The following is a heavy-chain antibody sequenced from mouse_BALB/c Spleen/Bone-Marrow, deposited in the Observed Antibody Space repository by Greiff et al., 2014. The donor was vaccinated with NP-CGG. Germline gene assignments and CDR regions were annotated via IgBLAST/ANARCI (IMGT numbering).Heavy chain of an antibody. CDR3: ARITTATGAMDY. J-gene: IGHJ4*01. D-gene: IGHD1-2*01. CDR1: GFSLTNYG. V-gene: IGHV2-9*02. CDR2: IWADGST. Sequence: QVQLKDSGPGLVAPSQSLSITCTVSGFSLTNYGVHWVRQPPGKGLEWLGVIWADGSTNYNSALMSRLSISKGNSKSQVFFKMNSLQTDDTAMYYCARITTATGAMDYWGQGTSVTVSS.